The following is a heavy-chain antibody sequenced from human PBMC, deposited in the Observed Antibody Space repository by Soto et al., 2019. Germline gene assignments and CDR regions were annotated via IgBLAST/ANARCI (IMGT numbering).Heavy chain of an antibody. Sequence: GESLKISCKGSGYSFTSYWIGWVRQMPGKGLEWMGIIYPGDSDTRYSPSFQGQVTISADKSISTAYLQWSSLKASDTAMYYCASQMGYCSSTRCLIDYWGQRTLVTVSS. D-gene: IGHD2-2*01. V-gene: IGHV5-51*01. CDR1: GYSFTSYW. J-gene: IGHJ4*02. CDR2: IYPGDSDT. CDR3: ASQMGYCSSTRCLIDY.